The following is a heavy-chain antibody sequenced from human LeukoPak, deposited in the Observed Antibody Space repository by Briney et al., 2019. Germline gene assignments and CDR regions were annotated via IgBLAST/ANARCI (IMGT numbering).Heavy chain of an antibody. D-gene: IGHD5-18*01. CDR2: IYHSGST. CDR3: ASSYLRGYSPTPVGWFDP. V-gene: IGHV4-30-2*01. Sequence: PSETLSLTCAVSGGSISSGGYSWSWIRQPPGKGLEWIGYIYHSGSTYYNPSLKSRVTISVDRSKNQFSLKLSSVTAADTAVYYCASSYLRGYSPTPVGWFDPWGQGTLVTVSS. J-gene: IGHJ5*02. CDR1: GGSISSGGYS.